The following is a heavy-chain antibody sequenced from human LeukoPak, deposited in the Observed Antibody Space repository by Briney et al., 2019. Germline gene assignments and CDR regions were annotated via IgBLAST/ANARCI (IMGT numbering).Heavy chain of an antibody. CDR3: ARAGLEWEFSTFHY. V-gene: IGHV4-34*01. J-gene: IGHJ4*02. D-gene: IGHD1-26*01. CDR1: GGSFSGYY. CDR2: INHSGST. Sequence: KSSETLSLTCAVYGGSFSGYYWSWIRQPPGKGLEWIGEINHSGSTNYNPSLKSRVTISVDTSKNQFSLKLSSVTAADTAVYYCARAGLEWEFSTFHYWGQGTLVTVSS.